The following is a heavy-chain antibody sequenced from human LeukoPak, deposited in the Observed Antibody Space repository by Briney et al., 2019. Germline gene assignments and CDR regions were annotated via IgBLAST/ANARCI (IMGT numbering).Heavy chain of an antibody. V-gene: IGHV1-18*01. J-gene: IGHJ4*02. Sequence: ASVKVSCKASGYTFTSNGISWVRQAPGQGLEWMGWISAYNGNTNYEQKLQGRVTMTTDTSTSTAYMELRSLRSDDTAVYYCARDSGTRGGATWDFDYWGQGTLVTVSS. D-gene: IGHD1-26*01. CDR2: ISAYNGNT. CDR3: ARDSGTRGGATWDFDY. CDR1: GYTFTSNG.